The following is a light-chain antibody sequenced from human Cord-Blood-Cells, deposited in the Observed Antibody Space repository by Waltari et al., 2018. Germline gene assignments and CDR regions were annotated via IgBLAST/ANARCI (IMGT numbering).Light chain of an antibody. CDR2: DVS. V-gene: IGLV2-14*01. CDR3: SSYTSSSTDVV. CDR1: SSDVGGYNY. Sequence: SALTQPASVSGSPGHSITISCTGPSSDVGGYNYVSWYQQHPGKAPKLMIYDVSNRPSGVSNRFSGSKSGNTASLTISGLQAEDEADYYCSSYTSSSTDVVFGGGTKLTVL. J-gene: IGLJ2*01.